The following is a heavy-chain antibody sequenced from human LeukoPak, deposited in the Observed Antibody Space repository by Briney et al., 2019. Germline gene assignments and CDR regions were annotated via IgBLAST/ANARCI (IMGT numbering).Heavy chain of an antibody. J-gene: IGHJ5*02. V-gene: IGHV3-7*01. CDR3: ARATVTKKNWFDP. D-gene: IGHD4-17*01. Sequence: GGPLRLSCAASGFTFSSYWMSWVRQAPGKGLEWVANIKQDGSEKYYVDSVKGRFTISRDNAKNSLYLQMNSLRAEDTAVYYCARATVTKKNWFDPWGQGTLVTVSS. CDR1: GFTFSSYW. CDR2: IKQDGSEK.